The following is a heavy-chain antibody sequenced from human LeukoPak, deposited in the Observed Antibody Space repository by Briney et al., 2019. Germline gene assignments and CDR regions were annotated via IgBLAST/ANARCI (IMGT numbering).Heavy chain of an antibody. CDR3: ARGSSIAAAGTSYFDY. D-gene: IGHD6-13*01. Sequence: PSETLSLTCAVYGGSFSGYYWSWIRQPPGKGLEWIGEINHSGSTNYNPSLKSRVTIPVDTSKNQFSLKLSSVTAADTAVYYCARGSSIAAAGTSYFDYWGQGTLVTVSS. CDR1: GGSFSGYY. J-gene: IGHJ4*02. CDR2: INHSGST. V-gene: IGHV4-34*01.